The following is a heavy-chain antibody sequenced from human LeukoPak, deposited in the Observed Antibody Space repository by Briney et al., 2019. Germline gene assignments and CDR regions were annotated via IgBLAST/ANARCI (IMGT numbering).Heavy chain of an antibody. Sequence: SEALSLTCTVSGGSISSHYWSWIRQPPGKGLEWIGYIYYSGSTNYNPSLKSRVTISVDTSKNQFSLKLSSVTAADTAVYYCATSGGSSWDYYFDYWGQGTLVTVSS. D-gene: IGHD6-13*01. J-gene: IGHJ4*02. CDR1: GGSISSHY. CDR2: IYYSGST. CDR3: ATSGGSSWDYYFDY. V-gene: IGHV4-59*11.